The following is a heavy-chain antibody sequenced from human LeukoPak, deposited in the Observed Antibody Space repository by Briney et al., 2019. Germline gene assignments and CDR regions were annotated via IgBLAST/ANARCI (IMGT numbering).Heavy chain of an antibody. Sequence: GGSLRLSCAAPGFTFDDYAMHWVRQAPGKGREWVSGINWNSDNIDYADSVKGRFTISRDNAKNSLYLQMNSLRAEGTALYYCAKDWADTVTGTDYWGQGTLVTVSS. CDR1: GFTFDDYA. CDR2: INWNSDNI. J-gene: IGHJ4*02. CDR3: AKDWADTVTGTDY. V-gene: IGHV3-9*01. D-gene: IGHD4-17*01.